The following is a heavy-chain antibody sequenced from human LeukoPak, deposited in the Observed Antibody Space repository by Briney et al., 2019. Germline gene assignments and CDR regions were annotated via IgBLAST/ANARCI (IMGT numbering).Heavy chain of an antibody. CDR2: IYTSGST. CDR3: ARDTPKYYYDSSGYPALFDY. D-gene: IGHD3-22*01. Sequence: SETLSLTCTVSAGSISSYYWSWIRQPAGKGLEWIGRIYTSGSTNYNPSLKSRVTMSVDTSKNQFSLKLSSVTAAVTAVYYCARDTPKYYYDSSGYPALFDYWGQGTLVTVSP. V-gene: IGHV4-4*07. CDR1: AGSISSYY. J-gene: IGHJ4*02.